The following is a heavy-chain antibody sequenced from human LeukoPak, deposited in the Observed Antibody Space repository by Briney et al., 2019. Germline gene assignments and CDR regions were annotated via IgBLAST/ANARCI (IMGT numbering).Heavy chain of an antibody. CDR1: GFTFSSYG. Sequence: GGSLRLSCAASGFTFSSYGMSWVRQAPGKGLEWVSAISGTGGTTYYADSVKGRFTISRDNSKNTLFLQMSSLRADDTAVYYCARHSGGRQFDYWGQGTLVTVSS. J-gene: IGHJ4*02. CDR3: ARHSGGRQFDY. CDR2: ISGTGGTT. D-gene: IGHD6-19*01. V-gene: IGHV3-23*01.